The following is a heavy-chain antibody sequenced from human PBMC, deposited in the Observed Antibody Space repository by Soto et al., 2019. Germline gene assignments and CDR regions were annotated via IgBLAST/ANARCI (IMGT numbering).Heavy chain of an antibody. V-gene: IGHV1-69*09. J-gene: IGHJ6*04. CDR1: GGTFSSSG. CDR3: ARWSQPRGIADPYAVAV. D-gene: IGHD2-21*01. CDR2: IVPSLDTT. Sequence: QVQLVQSGTEVKKPGSSVKVSCTASGGTFSSSGFSWVRQAPGQGLEWMGMIVPSLDTTKYAQKFQARVTITADQFKSKAYMELSSLRSEDTAVYECARWSQPRGIADPYAVAVWGEGTRVIVSS.